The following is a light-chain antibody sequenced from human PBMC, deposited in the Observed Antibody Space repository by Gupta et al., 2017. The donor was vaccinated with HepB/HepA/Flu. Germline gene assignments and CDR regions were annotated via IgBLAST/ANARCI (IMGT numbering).Light chain of an antibody. Sequence: EFVLTKSQATLPWSQGERATLSCRASQSVSSYLAWYQQKPGQAPRLLIYDASNRATGIPARFSGSGSGTDFTLTISSLEPEDFAVYYCQQRSNWPPTFGQGTKVEIK. CDR2: DAS. J-gene: IGKJ1*01. V-gene: IGKV3-11*01. CDR3: QQRSNWPPT. CDR1: QSVSSY.